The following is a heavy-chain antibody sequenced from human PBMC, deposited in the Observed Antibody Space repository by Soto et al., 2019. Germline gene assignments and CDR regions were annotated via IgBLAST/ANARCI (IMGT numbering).Heavy chain of an antibody. CDR2: ISGSGGST. CDR1: GFTFSSYA. J-gene: IGHJ4*02. D-gene: IGHD3-22*01. CDR3: AAHYYDSSGYYPTRD. V-gene: IGHV3-23*01. Sequence: GVSLRLSCAASGFTFSSYAMSWVRQAPGKGLEWVSAISGSGGSTYYADSVKGRFTISRDNSKNTLYLQMNSLRAEDTAVYYCAAHYYDSSGYYPTRDWGQGTLVTVSS.